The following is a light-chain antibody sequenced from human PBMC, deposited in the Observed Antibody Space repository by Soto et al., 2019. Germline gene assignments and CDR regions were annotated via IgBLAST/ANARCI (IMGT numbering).Light chain of an antibody. CDR2: DAS. CDR1: QSVSSY. Sequence: VTQSPGTXSFPKRERATLSCRARQSVSSYLAWYQQKTRQAXRXXXYDASNRATGIPARFSGSGSGTEFTLTISSLGPEDFAVYYCHQPRNLQETVGYGTKVDI. CDR3: HQPRNLQET. J-gene: IGKJ1*01. V-gene: IGKV3-11*01.